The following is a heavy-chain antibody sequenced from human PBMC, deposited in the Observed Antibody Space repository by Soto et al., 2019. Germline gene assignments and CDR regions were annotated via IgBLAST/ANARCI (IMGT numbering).Heavy chain of an antibody. CDR2: INNDGSST. J-gene: IGHJ2*01. V-gene: IGHV3-74*01. D-gene: IGHD4-17*01. CDR3: ASLTTLAEFFDV. CDR1: GFTFSSYW. Sequence: EVQLVESGGGLVQPGGSLRLSCAASGFTFSSYWMHWVRQAPGKGLVWVSRINNDGSSTNYADSVKGRFTISRDNAKNTVYLQMNSLRAEDTAVYYCASLTTLAEFFDVWGRGTLVTVSP.